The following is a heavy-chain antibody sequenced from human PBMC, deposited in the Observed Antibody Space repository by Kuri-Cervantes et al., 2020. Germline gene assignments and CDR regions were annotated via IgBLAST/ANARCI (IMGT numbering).Heavy chain of an antibody. CDR1: GFSVSSEY. D-gene: IGHD6-13*01. CDR2: IYRGGPT. CDR3: ARVLGSSSWYHFDY. V-gene: IGHV3-53*01. J-gene: IGHJ4*02. Sequence: GGSLRLSCAASGFSVSSEYMSWVRQAPGKGLEWVSTIYRGGPTYYGDSVKGRFTISRDNSKNIVYLQMNSLRAEDTALYYCARVLGSSSWYHFDYWGQGTLVTVSS.